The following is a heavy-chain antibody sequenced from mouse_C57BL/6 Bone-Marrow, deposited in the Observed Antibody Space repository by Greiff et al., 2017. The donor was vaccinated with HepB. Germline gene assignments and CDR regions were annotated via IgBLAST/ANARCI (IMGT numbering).Heavy chain of an antibody. Sequence: EVKLLESGGGLVRPGGSLKLSCAASGIDFSRYWMSWVRRAPGKGLEWIGEINPDSSTINYAPSLKDKFIISRDNAKNTLYLQMSKVRSEDTALYYCASLIYYYGSSPYYYAMDYWGQGTSVTVSS. J-gene: IGHJ4*01. CDR3: ASLIYYYGSSPYYYAMDY. V-gene: IGHV4-1*01. D-gene: IGHD1-1*01. CDR1: GIDFSRYW. CDR2: INPDSSTI.